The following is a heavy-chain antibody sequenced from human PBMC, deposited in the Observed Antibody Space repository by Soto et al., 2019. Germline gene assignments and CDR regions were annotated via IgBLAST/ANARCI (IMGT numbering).Heavy chain of an antibody. V-gene: IGHV3-73*01. CDR1: GFTFSGSA. CDR2: IRSKANSYAT. CDR3: TRQNYDFWSGYLAPKDYMDV. Sequence: EVQLVESGGGLVQPGGSLKLSCAASGFTFSGSAMHWVRQASGKGLEWVGRIRSKANSYATAYAASVKGRFTISRDDSKNSAYLQMNSLKTEDTAVYHCTRQNYDFWSGYLAPKDYMDVWGKGTTVTVSS. D-gene: IGHD3-3*01. J-gene: IGHJ6*03.